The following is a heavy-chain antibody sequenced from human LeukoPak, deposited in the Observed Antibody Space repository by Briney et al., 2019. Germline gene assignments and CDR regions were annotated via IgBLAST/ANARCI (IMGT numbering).Heavy chain of an antibody. J-gene: IGHJ4*02. CDR1: GFTFSGSA. V-gene: IGHV3-73*01. CDR3: TLLTPEDNFDY. CDR2: IRSKANSYAT. Sequence: GGSLRLSCAASGFTFSGSAMHWVRQASGKGLEWVGRIRSKANSYATAYAAWVKGRFTISRDDSKNTAYLQINSLKTEDTAVYYCTLLTPEDNFDYWGQGTLVTVSS. D-gene: IGHD4-23*01.